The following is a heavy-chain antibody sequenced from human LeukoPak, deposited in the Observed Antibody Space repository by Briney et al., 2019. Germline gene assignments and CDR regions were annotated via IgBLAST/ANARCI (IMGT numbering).Heavy chain of an antibody. CDR3: ANGYCTNGVCYPYYYYYMDV. V-gene: IGHV3-48*03. CDR1: GFTFSSYE. Sequence: GGSLRLSCAASGFTFSSYEMNWVRQAPGKGLEWVSYISSSGSTIYYADSVKGRFTISRDNSKNTLYQQMNSLRAEDTAVYYCANGYCTNGVCYPYYYYYMDVWGKGTTVTVSS. CDR2: ISSSGSTI. J-gene: IGHJ6*03. D-gene: IGHD2-8*01.